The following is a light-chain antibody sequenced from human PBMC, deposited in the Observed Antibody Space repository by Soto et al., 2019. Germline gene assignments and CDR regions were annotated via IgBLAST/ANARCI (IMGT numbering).Light chain of an antibody. Sequence: QSALTQPPSASGTPGQRVTISCSGSSSNIGSNTVNWYQQFPGTAPKLLIYSNSQRPSGVPHRVSGSKSGTSASLAITGPQSEEGVIYYWPAWDASLNGYVFGTGPTVPVL. V-gene: IGLV1-44*01. J-gene: IGLJ1*01. CDR2: SNS. CDR1: SSNIGSNT. CDR3: PAWDASLNGYV.